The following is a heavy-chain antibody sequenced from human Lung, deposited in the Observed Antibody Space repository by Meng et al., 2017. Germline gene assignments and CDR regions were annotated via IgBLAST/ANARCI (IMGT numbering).Heavy chain of an antibody. CDR2: IYWDDEK. CDR1: GSSLSTSGVA. CDR3: AHSWGSGYYFGPLDY. J-gene: IGHJ4*02. V-gene: IGHV2-5*02. Sequence: QITLKESGPALVKPTQTLTLTCTASGSSLSTSGVAVGWIRQPPGKALEWLALIYWDDEKRYSPSLKSRLTITKDTSKNPVVLTMTNMDPVDTATYYCAHSWGSGYYFGPLDYWGQGTLVTVSS. D-gene: IGHD3-22*01.